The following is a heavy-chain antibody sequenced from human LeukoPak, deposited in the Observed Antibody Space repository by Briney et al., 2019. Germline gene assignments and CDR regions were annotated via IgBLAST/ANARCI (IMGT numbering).Heavy chain of an antibody. CDR2: ISYDGSNK. V-gene: IGHV3-30-3*01. CDR1: GFTFSSYA. D-gene: IGHD3-3*01. Sequence: PGGSLRLSCAASGFTFSSYAMHWVRQAPGKGLEWVAVISYDGSNKYYADSVKGRFTISRDNSKNTLYLQMNSLRAEDTAVYYCARYPDYDFWSGYGDYWGQGTLVTVSS. J-gene: IGHJ4*02. CDR3: ARYPDYDFWSGYGDY.